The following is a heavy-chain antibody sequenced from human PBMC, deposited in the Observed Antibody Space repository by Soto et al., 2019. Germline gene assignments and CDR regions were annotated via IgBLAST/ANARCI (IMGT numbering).Heavy chain of an antibody. J-gene: IGHJ4*02. CDR3: AKDVTPDTGWDLDS. V-gene: IGHV3-23*01. D-gene: IGHD6-19*01. Sequence: EVQLLESGGGLVQPGGSLRLSCVASGFTFSGYSMSWVRQAPGRGLEWVASIYPKGATTYYADSVKGRFTISRDNSQNTLYLQINRLRAEDTAVYFCAKDVTPDTGWDLDSWGQGTLVIVSS. CDR1: GFTFSGYS. CDR2: IYPKGATT.